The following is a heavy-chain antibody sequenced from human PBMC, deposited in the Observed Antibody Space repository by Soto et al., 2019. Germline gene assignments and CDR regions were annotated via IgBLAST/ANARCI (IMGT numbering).Heavy chain of an antibody. D-gene: IGHD5-12*01. CDR2: IYWDDDK. Sequence: QITLKESGPTLVKPTQTLTLTCTFSGFSLNSSGVSVGWIRQPPGKALEWLALIYWDDDKRYSPCLKSGLTITKDTSKNQVVLTMTSVDPVDTATYYCAHGYSGYDSHQAPYYFDYWGQGTLVTVSS. CDR3: AHGYSGYDSHQAPYYFDY. CDR1: GFSLNSSGVS. V-gene: IGHV2-5*02. J-gene: IGHJ4*02.